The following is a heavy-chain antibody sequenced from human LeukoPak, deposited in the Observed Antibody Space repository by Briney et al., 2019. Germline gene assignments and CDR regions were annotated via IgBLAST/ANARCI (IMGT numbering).Heavy chain of an antibody. V-gene: IGHV3-64*02. CDR3: ARATNYGAYDV. J-gene: IGHJ4*02. CDR2: ISTNGGST. D-gene: IGHD4-17*01. CDR1: GFTFSSYA. Sequence: GGSLRLSCVASGFTFSSYAMHWVRQAPGKGLEYVSAISTNGGSTYYADSVKGRFIISRDNSKNTLYLQMGSLRAEDVAVYYCARATNYGAYDVWGQGTLVTVSS.